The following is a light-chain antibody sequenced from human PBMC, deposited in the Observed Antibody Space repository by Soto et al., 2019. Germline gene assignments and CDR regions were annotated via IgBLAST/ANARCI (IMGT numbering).Light chain of an antibody. Sequence: NFMLTQPHSVSESPGKTVTISCTRSTGSVASNFVQWYQQRPGLGPTTVMFENDQRPSGVPNRFSGSKSGNTASLTISGLKVEDEADYYCCSSGGSPTYVFGTGTKLTVL. CDR2: END. CDR1: TGSVASNF. V-gene: IGLV6-57*04. J-gene: IGLJ1*01. CDR3: CSSGGSPTYV.